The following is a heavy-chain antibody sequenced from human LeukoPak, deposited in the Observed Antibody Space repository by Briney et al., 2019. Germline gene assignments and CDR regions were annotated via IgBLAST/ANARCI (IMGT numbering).Heavy chain of an antibody. CDR3: ASGPPFLKYFEY. D-gene: IGHD3-3*01. V-gene: IGHV3-23*01. CDR2: ISVGAEYI. CDR1: GFTFSTYV. J-gene: IGHJ4*02. Sequence: QPGGSLRVSCAASGFTFSTYVMNWFRQAPGKGLEWVSTISVGAEYIFYADSVKGRFTISRDDSNNALYLQMHSLRAEDTALYYCASGPPFLKYFEYWGQGTLVTVSS.